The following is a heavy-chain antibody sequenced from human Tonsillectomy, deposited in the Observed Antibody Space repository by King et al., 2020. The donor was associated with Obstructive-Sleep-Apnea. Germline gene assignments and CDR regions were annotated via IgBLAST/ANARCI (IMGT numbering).Heavy chain of an antibody. CDR1: GYTLTSYG. V-gene: IGHV1-18*04. D-gene: IGHD2-15*01. J-gene: IGHJ4*02. Sequence: HVQLVESGAEVKKPGASVKVSCKASGYTLTSYGISWVRQAPGQGLEWMGWISAYNGNTNYAQKLQGRVTMTTDTSTSTAYMELRSLRSDDTAVYYCARYCSGGSCYPDYFDYWGQGTLVTVSS. CDR2: ISAYNGNT. CDR3: ARYCSGGSCYPDYFDY.